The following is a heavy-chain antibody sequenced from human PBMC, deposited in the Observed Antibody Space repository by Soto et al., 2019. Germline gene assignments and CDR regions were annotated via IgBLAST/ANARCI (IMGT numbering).Heavy chain of an antibody. J-gene: IGHJ4*02. CDR2: IIPILGTA. CDR3: AGNVGNDSSGYYFPPLDY. V-gene: IGHV1-69*01. Sequence: QVQLVQSGAEVKKPGSSVKVSCKASGGTFSSYAISWVRQAPGQGLEWMGGIIPILGTANYEQKFQARVTITADESTSTAYMELSSLRSEDTAVYYCAGNVGNDSSGYYFPPLDYWGQGTLVTVSS. CDR1: GGTFSSYA. D-gene: IGHD3-22*01.